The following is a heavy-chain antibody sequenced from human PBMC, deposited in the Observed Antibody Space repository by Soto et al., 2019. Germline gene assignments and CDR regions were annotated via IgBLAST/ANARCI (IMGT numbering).Heavy chain of an antibody. D-gene: IGHD3-10*01. V-gene: IGHV4-61*01. CDR1: GGSVSSGSYY. J-gene: IGHJ4*02. Sequence: KTSETLSLTCTVSGGSVSSGSYYWSWIRQPPGKGLEWIGYIYYSGSTNYNPSLKSRVTISVDTSKNQFSLKLSSVTAADTAVYYCAREEGGYSAFDFWGQGTLVTVSS. CDR3: AREEGGYSAFDF. CDR2: IYYSGST.